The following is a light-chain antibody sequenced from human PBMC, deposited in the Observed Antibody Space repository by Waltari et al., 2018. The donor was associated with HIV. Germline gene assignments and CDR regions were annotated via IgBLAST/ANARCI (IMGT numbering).Light chain of an antibody. CDR2: WAS. J-gene: IGKJ4*01. CDR1: QSVLSSSDNNNY. CDR3: QQCYATPRT. V-gene: IGKV4-1*01. Sequence: DIVMTQPPDSLDVSLGERATINFKSSQSVLSSSDNNNYLVWYQQKPGQPPKLLISWASTRESGVPDRFSGSGSGTDVTLSISSLQAEDVAVYYCQQCYATPRTFGGGTKVEIK.